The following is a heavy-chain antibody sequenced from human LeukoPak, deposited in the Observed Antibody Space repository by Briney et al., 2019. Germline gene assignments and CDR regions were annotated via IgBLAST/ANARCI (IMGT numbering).Heavy chain of an antibody. Sequence: SETLSLTCTVSGGSISSYYWSWIRQPPGKGLEWIGYIYYSGNTNYNPSLKSRGTISVDTSKNQFSLKLTSVTAADTAMYYCARVRCISASSGGSCYPHSDYWGQGTLVTVSS. D-gene: IGHD2-15*01. V-gene: IGHV4-59*01. J-gene: IGHJ4*02. CDR2: IYYSGNT. CDR3: ARVRCISASSGGSCYPHSDY. CDR1: GGSISSYY.